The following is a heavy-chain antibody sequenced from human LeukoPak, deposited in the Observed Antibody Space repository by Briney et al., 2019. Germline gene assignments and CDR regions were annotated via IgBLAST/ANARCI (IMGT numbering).Heavy chain of an antibody. D-gene: IGHD3-3*01. CDR1: GFTFSGSA. CDR2: IRSKANSYAT. J-gene: IGHJ6*03. CDR3: TRQPIRFFYYYMDV. Sequence: GGSLKLSCAASGFTFSGSAMHWVRQASGKGLGWVGHIRSKANSYATAYAASVKGRFTISRDDSKNTAYLQMNSLRTEDTAVYYCTRQPIRFFYYYMDVWGKGTTVTVSS. V-gene: IGHV3-73*01.